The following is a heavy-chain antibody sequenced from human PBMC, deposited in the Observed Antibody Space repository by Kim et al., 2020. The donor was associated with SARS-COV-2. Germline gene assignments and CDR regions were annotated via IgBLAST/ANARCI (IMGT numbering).Heavy chain of an antibody. CDR2: INPSGGST. Sequence: ASVKVSCKASGYTFTSYYMHWVRQAPGQGLEWMGIINPSGGSTSYAQKFQGRVTMTRDTSTSTVYMELSSLRSEDTAVYYCARDEDVVRGVTWYGMDVWGPGTTVTVSS. CDR3: ARDEDVVRGVTWYGMDV. V-gene: IGHV1-46*01. D-gene: IGHD3-10*01. J-gene: IGHJ6*02. CDR1: GYTFTSYY.